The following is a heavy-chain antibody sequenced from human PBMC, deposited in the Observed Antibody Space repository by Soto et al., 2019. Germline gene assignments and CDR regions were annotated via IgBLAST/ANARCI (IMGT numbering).Heavy chain of an antibody. J-gene: IGHJ4*02. CDR1: GGAFNGYY. D-gene: IGHD3-10*01. V-gene: IGHV4-34*01. CDR2: INHSGTV. Sequence: QVHLQQWGAGLLKPSETLSLTCAVNGGAFNGYYWTWIRQSPGKGLQWIGEINHSGTVDYNPSLKSRVTFSIDTSKKQFSLTLTSVTAVDTAVYYCARAGAALGRGSIGGFDYWGQGTLVTVSS. CDR3: ARAGAALGRGSIGGFDY.